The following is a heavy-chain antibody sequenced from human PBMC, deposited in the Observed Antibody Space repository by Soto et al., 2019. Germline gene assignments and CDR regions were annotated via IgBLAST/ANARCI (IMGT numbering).Heavy chain of an antibody. CDR3: ARYTYKSRYSYFGMDV. Sequence: PGGSLRLSCTASGFTFGDYAMSWFRQAPGKGLEWVGVVRSRAYGGTTDYAASVRGSFTISRDDSKSIAYLQMNTLRTEDTAVYYCARYTYKSRYSYFGMDVWGHGNTVTVSS. CDR2: VRSRAYGGTT. V-gene: IGHV3-49*03. CDR1: GFTFGDYA. D-gene: IGHD6-13*01. J-gene: IGHJ6*02.